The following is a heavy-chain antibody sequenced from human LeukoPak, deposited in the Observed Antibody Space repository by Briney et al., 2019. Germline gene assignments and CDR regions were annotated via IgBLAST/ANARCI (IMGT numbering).Heavy chain of an antibody. CDR2: IWYDGNNK. J-gene: IGHJ1*01. V-gene: IGHV3-33*06. Sequence: GGSLRLSCAASGFTFSSYDMHWVRQAPGKGLEWVAVIWYDGNNKYYTDSVKGRFTISRDTSKNTLYLQLNSLRAEDTAVYYCAKDNQLSHPEYFQHWGQGALVTVSS. CDR1: GFTFSSYD. D-gene: IGHD2-2*01. CDR3: AKDNQLSHPEYFQH.